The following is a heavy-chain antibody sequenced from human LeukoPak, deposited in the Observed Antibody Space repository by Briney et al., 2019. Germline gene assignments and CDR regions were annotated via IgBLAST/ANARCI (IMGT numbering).Heavy chain of an antibody. V-gene: IGHV3-48*04. D-gene: IGHD1-7*01. Sequence: GGSLRLSCAASGFTFSIYSMNWVRQAPGRGLEWLSYTGSSGTTTYYADSVKGRFTISRDNAKNLLFLQMNSLRAEDTAVYYCARMNYVSTGWGAPFDNWGQGTLVTVSS. CDR1: GFTFSIYS. CDR2: TGSSGTTT. J-gene: IGHJ4*02. CDR3: ARMNYVSTGWGAPFDN.